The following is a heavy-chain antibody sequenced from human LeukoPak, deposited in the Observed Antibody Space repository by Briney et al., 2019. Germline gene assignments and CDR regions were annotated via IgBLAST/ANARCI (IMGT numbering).Heavy chain of an antibody. D-gene: IGHD1-14*01. V-gene: IGHV1-69*01. CDR2: IIPILGTA. J-gene: IGHJ4*02. Sequence: SVKVSFTASGGTFSSYAISWVRQAPGQGLEWMGGIIPILGTANYAQKFQGRVTITADESTSTAYMELGSLRSEDTAVYYCARVYNLGYYFDYWGQGTLVTVSS. CDR1: GGTFSSYA. CDR3: ARVYNLGYYFDY.